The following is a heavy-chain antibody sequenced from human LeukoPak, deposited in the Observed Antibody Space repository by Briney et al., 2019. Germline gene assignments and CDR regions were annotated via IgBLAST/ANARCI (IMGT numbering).Heavy chain of an antibody. CDR1: GFTFDDYA. CDR3: ARDRKKTFGVVIISYYYYGMDV. Sequence: GGSLRLSCAASGFTFDDYAMHWVRQAPGKGLEWVSGISWNSGSIGYADSVKGRFTISRDNSKNTLYLQMNSLRAEDTAVYYCARDRKKTFGVVIISYYYYGMDVWGQGTTVTVSS. D-gene: IGHD3-3*01. J-gene: IGHJ6*02. V-gene: IGHV3-9*01. CDR2: ISWNSGSI.